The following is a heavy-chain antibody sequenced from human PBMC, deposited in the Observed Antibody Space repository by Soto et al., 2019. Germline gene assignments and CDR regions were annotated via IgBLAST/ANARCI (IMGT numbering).Heavy chain of an antibody. V-gene: IGHV3-48*01. CDR2: ISSSSTTI. Sequence: GGSLRLSCAASGFSFSSYSMNWVRQAPGKGLEWVSYISSSSTTIYYTDSVKGRFTISRDNAKNSLYLQMYSLRPEDTAVYYCATYCSSINCYNAWFDPWGQGTLV. J-gene: IGHJ5*02. D-gene: IGHD2-2*02. CDR3: ATYCSSINCYNAWFDP. CDR1: GFSFSSYS.